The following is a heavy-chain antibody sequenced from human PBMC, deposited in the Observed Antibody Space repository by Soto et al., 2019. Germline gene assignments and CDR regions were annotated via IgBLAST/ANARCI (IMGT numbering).Heavy chain of an antibody. CDR3: ARDPHPYSSSYYFDY. V-gene: IGHV1-2*02. CDR2: INPNSGGT. D-gene: IGHD6-6*01. Sequence: EASVKVSCKASGYTFTGYYMHWVRQAPGQGLEWMGWINPNSGGTNYAQKFQGRVTMTRDTSISTAYMELSRLRSDDTAVYYCARDPHPYSSSYYFDYWGQGTLVTVSS. CDR1: GYTFTGYY. J-gene: IGHJ4*02.